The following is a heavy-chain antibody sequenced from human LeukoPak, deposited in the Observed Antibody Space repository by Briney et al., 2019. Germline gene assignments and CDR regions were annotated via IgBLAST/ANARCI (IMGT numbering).Heavy chain of an antibody. CDR3: ARAVGNYGGYPIDY. D-gene: IGHD4-17*01. CDR2: IIPILSIA. J-gene: IGHJ4*02. V-gene: IGHV1-69*04. Sequence: GASVKVSCKASGGTFSSYAISWVRQAPGQGLEWMGRIIPILSIANYAQKFQGGVTITADKSTSTAYMELSSLRSEDTAVYYCARAVGNYGGYPIDYWGRGTLVTVSS. CDR1: GGTFSSYA.